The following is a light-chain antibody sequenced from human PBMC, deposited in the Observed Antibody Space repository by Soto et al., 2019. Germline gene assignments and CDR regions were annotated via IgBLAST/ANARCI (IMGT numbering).Light chain of an antibody. J-gene: IGLJ3*02. Sequence: QSVLTQPHSASGTPGQRVTISCSGSSSNIGSNTVSWYQQLPLSAPKLLIYSNNQRPSGVPDRFSGSKSATSASLAISGLQPEDEADYYCAAWDDILNGRVFGGGTKLTV. CDR3: AAWDDILNGRV. CDR2: SNN. CDR1: SSNIGSNT. V-gene: IGLV1-44*01.